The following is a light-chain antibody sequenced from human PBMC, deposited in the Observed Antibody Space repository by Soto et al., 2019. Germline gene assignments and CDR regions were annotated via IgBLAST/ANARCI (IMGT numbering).Light chain of an antibody. Sequence: DIQMTQSASTLSSSVRDRVTITCRASQSISSWLAWYQQKPGKAPKLLIYEASNLESGVPSRFSGRGSGTEFTFTISSLQPDDFATYYCQQSNNYPWTFGQGTKVDIK. CDR2: EAS. CDR3: QQSNNYPWT. CDR1: QSISSW. J-gene: IGKJ1*01. V-gene: IGKV1-5*03.